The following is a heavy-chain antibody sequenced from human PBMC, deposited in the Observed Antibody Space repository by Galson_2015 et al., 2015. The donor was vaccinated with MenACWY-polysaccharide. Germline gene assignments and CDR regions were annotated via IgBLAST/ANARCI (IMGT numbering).Heavy chain of an antibody. CDR2: ISYDGSNK. CDR1: GFTFSSYA. D-gene: IGHD2/OR15-2a*01. V-gene: IGHV3-30-3*01. Sequence: SLRLSCAASGFTFSSYAMHWVRQAPGKGLEWVAVISYDGSNKYYADSVEGRFTISRDNSENTLYLQVSSLRAEDTAVYYCARSYCDRTSCYGMDVWGQGTTVTVSS. CDR3: ARSYCDRTSCYGMDV. J-gene: IGHJ6*02.